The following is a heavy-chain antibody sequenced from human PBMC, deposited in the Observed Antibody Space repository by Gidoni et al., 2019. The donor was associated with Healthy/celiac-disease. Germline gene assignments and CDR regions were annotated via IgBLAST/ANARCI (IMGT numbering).Heavy chain of an antibody. V-gene: IGHV3-23*01. CDR2: ISGIGGST. CDR1: GFTFSRYA. Sequence: VQLLETGGGVVQPGGSLRLARAAYGFTFSRYAMSWVRQEPGKGLAWVSAISGIGGSTDCADSVKVRFTISRANSKTTLYLQLNSLRVEDTVVYYCAKDRSIAVAGTYAFDILGQVTIGTVSS. D-gene: IGHD6-19*01. J-gene: IGHJ3*02. CDR3: AKDRSIAVAGTYAFDI.